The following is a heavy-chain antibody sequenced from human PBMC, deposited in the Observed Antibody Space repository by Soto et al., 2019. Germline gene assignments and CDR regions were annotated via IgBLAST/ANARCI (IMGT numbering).Heavy chain of an antibody. D-gene: IGHD3-10*01. CDR1: GFTFSSYA. Sequence: GGSLRLSCAASGFTFSSYAMSWVRQAPGKGLEWVSAISGSGGSTYYADSVKGRFTISRDNSKNTLYLQMNSLRAEDTAVYYCAKDLITMVRGATYNWFDPWGQGTLVTVSS. J-gene: IGHJ5*02. CDR3: AKDLITMVRGATYNWFDP. CDR2: ISGSGGST. V-gene: IGHV3-23*01.